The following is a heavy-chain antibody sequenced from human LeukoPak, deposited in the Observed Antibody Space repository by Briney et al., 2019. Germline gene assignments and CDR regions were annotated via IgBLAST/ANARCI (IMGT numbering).Heavy chain of an antibody. J-gene: IGHJ6*02. CDR2: IYYSGST. CDR1: GGSISSYY. V-gene: IGHV4-59*12. D-gene: IGHD3-22*01. CDR3: ARGKMYYYDSSGYSLRPYYYYGMDV. Sequence: PSGTLSLTCTVSGGSISSYYWSWIRQPPGKGLEWIGYIYYSGSTNYNPSLKSRVTISVDTSKNQFSLKLSSVTAADTAVYYCARGKMYYYDSSGYSLRPYYYYGMDVWGQGTTVTVSS.